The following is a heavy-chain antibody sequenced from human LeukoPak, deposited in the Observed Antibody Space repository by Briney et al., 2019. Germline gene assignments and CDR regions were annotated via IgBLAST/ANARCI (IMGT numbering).Heavy chain of an antibody. CDR3: ARDLRDYGDYVGGTFDY. J-gene: IGHJ4*02. CDR2: ISSSSSYI. V-gene: IGHV3-21*01. Sequence: GGSLRLSCAASGFTFSSYSMNWVRQAPGKGLEWFSSISSSSSYIYYADSVKGRFTISRDNAKNSLYLQMNSLRAEDTAVYYCARDLRDYGDYVGGTFDYWGQGTLVTVSS. CDR1: GFTFSSYS. D-gene: IGHD4-17*01.